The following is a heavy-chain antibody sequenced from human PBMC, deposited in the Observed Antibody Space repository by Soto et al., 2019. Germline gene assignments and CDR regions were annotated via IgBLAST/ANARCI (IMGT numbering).Heavy chain of an antibody. D-gene: IGHD1-1*01. V-gene: IGHV4-4*07. CDR2: IYATGTT. Sequence: XATLSLTFTVSGASISGFYWSWIRKSAGKGLEWIGRIYATGTTDYNPSLKSRVMMSVDTSKKQFSLKLRSVTAADTAVYYCVRDGKKTLRDWFDPWGQGISVTVSS. CDR3: VRDGKKTLRDWFDP. J-gene: IGHJ5*02. CDR1: GASISGFY.